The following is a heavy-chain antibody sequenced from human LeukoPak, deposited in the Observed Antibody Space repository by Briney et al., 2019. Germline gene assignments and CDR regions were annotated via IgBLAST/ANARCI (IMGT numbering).Heavy chain of an antibody. CDR2: MNPNSGNT. CDR1: GYTFTSYD. V-gene: IGHV1-8*03. Sequence: GASVKVSCKASGYTFTSYDINWVRQATGQGLEWMGCMNPNSGNTGYAQKFQGRVTITRNTSISTAYMELSSLGSEDTAVYYCARGAGGQLWSYEWSYWGQGTLVTVSS. CDR3: ARGAGGQLWSYEWSY. J-gene: IGHJ4*02. D-gene: IGHD5-18*01.